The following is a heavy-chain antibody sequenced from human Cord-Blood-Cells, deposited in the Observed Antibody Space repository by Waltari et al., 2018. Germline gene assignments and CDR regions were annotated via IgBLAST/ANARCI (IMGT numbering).Heavy chain of an antibody. D-gene: IGHD1-26*01. CDR1: GYTFSGSY. CDR3: ARAKSMGVPRGWFDP. J-gene: IGHJ5*02. CDR2: INPNSGGT. Sequence: QVQLVQSGAEVKTPGASVEAYCKASGYTFSGSYMHCVQQAPGQGLEWMGWINPNSGGTNYAKKFQGWVTMTRDTSISTAYMELSRLRSDDTAVYYCARAKSMGVPRGWFDPWGQGTLVTVSS. V-gene: IGHV1-2*04.